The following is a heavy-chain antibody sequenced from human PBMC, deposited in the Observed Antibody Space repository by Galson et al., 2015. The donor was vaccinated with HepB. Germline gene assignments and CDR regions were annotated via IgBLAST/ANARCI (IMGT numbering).Heavy chain of an antibody. CDR2: IIPMDEVR. V-gene: IGHV1-69*10. CDR1: GGIFSISA. CDR3: VRKRDYDMGYGMDV. J-gene: IGHJ6*02. Sequence: SVKVSCKASGGIFSISAISWVRQAPGQGLEWMGGIIPMDEVRKTAKRFQGRVTITADKPTNTAYMELSGLRAEDTAVYYCVRKRDYDMGYGMDVWGQGTTVTVSS. D-gene: IGHD3-9*01.